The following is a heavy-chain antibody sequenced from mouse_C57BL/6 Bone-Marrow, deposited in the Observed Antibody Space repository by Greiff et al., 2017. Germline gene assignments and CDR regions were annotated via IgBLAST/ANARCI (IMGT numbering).Heavy chain of an antibody. Sequence: VQLQPSGPELVKPGASVKLSCKASGYTFTCYDINWVKPRPGQGLEWIGWIYPRDGSTKYNEKFKGKATLTVDPASSTAYMELHSLTSEDSAVYFCARGGACYCNDLFAYWGQGTLVTVSA. CDR2: IYPRDGST. CDR3: ARGGACYCNDLFAY. V-gene: IGHV1-85*01. J-gene: IGHJ3*01. D-gene: IGHD2-9*01. CDR1: GYTFTCYD.